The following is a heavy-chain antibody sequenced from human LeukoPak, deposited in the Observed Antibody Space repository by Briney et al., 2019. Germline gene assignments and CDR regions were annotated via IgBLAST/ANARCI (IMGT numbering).Heavy chain of an antibody. D-gene: IGHD3-10*01. CDR2: INSDGSST. CDR3: AREDYYGSGALDY. Sequence: GGSLRLSCAASGFTFSSYWMHWVRQAPGKGLVWVSRINSDGSSTSYADSVKGRFTISRDNAKNTLYLQMNSLRAEDTAVYYCAREDYYGSGALDYWGQGTLVTVSS. J-gene: IGHJ4*02. V-gene: IGHV3-74*01. CDR1: GFTFSSYW.